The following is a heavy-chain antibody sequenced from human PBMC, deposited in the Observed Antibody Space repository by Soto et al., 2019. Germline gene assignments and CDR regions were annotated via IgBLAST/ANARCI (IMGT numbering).Heavy chain of an antibody. V-gene: IGHV4-4*07. CDR2: IYATGTT. CDR3: VRDGTKTLRDWFDP. CDR1: GASISGFY. D-gene: IGHD1-1*01. Sequence: SETLSLTCTVSGASISGFYWSWIRKSAGKGLEWIGRIYATGTTDYNLSLKSRVMMSVDTSKKQFSLKLRSVTAADTAVYYCVRDGTKTLRDWFDPWGQGISVTVSS. J-gene: IGHJ5*02.